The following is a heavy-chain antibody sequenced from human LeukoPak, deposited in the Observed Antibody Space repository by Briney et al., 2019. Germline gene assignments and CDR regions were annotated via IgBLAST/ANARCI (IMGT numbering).Heavy chain of an antibody. CDR3: ARLARPSDY. J-gene: IGHJ4*02. V-gene: IGHV3-30*01. CDR1: GFTFSSYA. D-gene: IGHD6-6*01. Sequence: GGSLRLSCAASGFTFSSYAMHWVRQAPGKGLEWVAVISYDGSNKYYADSVKGRFTISRDNSKNTLYLQMNSLSAEDTAVYYCARLARPSDYWGQGTLVTVSS. CDR2: ISYDGSNK.